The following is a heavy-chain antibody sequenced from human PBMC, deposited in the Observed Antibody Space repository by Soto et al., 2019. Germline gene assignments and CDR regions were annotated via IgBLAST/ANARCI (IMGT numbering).Heavy chain of an antibody. CDR2: IYYSGST. J-gene: IGHJ5*02. V-gene: IGHV4-39*01. Sequence: SETLSLTCTVSGGSISSSSYYWGWIRQPPGKGLEWIGSIYYSGSTYYNPSLKSRVTISVDTSKNQFSLKLSSVTAADTVVYYFAKSPSVAAAGIDWFDPWGQGTLVTVSS. D-gene: IGHD6-13*01. CDR1: GGSISSSSYY. CDR3: AKSPSVAAAGIDWFDP.